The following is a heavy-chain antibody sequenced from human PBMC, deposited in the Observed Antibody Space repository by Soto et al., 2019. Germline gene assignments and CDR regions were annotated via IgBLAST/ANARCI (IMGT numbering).Heavy chain of an antibody. Sequence: EVQLVESGGGLIQPGGSLTLTCAASGVTVNTNYMSWVRQSPGKGLEWVSLFESGGSIYYADSVKGRFTISRDNFKNTLSLQMNSLRVVDTAVYFCASTAVWKNAFEIWGQGTLVSVSS. CDR2: FESGGSI. CDR3: ASTAVWKNAFEI. D-gene: IGHD3-16*01. J-gene: IGHJ3*02. CDR1: GVTVNTNY. V-gene: IGHV3-53*01.